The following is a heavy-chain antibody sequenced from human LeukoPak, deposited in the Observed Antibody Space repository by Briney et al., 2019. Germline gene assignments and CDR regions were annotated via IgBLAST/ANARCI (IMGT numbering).Heavy chain of an antibody. CDR1: GYTFTSYD. J-gene: IGHJ4*02. V-gene: IGHV1-8*01. D-gene: IGHD2-15*01. CDR2: MNPNSANT. Sequence: ASVKVSCKASGYTFTSYDINWVRQATGQGLEWMGWMNPNSANTGYAQKFQGRVTMTRNTSISTAYMELSSLRSEDTAVYYCARGDRVVAATIIRFVPYWGQGTLVTVSS. CDR3: ARGDRVVAATIIRFVPY.